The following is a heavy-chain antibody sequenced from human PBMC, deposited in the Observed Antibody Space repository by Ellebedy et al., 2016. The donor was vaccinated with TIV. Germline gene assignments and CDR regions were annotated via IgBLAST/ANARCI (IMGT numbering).Heavy chain of an antibody. J-gene: IGHJ4*02. Sequence: AASVKVSCKVSGYIFTDYYIHWFRQAPGREFEWMGWINPNNGGTNYAQKFQDRVTMTRDTTISTVYMDLSRLTSDDTAVYYCTRGPSGGYFDYWGQGTLVPVSS. D-gene: IGHD3-10*01. V-gene: IGHV1-2*02. CDR3: TRGPSGGYFDY. CDR1: GYIFTDYY. CDR2: INPNNGGT.